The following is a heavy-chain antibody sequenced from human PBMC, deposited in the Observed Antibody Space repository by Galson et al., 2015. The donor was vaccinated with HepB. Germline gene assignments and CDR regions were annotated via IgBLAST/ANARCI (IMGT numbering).Heavy chain of an antibody. CDR2: INPKNGDT. CDR3: ARPNYHSRVYYRF. Sequence: SVKVSCKASGYPFVGYYIHWVRQAPGQGLEWMGWINPKNGDTKYALKFQGRVTLTRDTSISTAYMDLSSLRFDDTAVYYCARPNYHSRVYYRFWGQGTLVTVSS. D-gene: IGHD3-22*01. J-gene: IGHJ4*02. CDR1: GYPFVGYY. V-gene: IGHV1-2*02.